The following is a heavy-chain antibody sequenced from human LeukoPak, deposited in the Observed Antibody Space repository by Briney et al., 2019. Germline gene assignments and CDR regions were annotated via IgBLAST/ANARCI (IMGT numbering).Heavy chain of an antibody. CDR3: ARTPGGYYYYMDV. CDR2: INTNTGNP. CDR1: AYTFTGYY. Sequence: ASVKVSCKASAYTFTGYYMHWVRQAPGQGLEWMGWINTNTGNPTYAQGFTGRFVFSLDTSVSTAYLQISSLKAEDTAVYYCARTPGGYYYYMDVWGKGTTVTVSS. D-gene: IGHD1-14*01. J-gene: IGHJ6*03. V-gene: IGHV7-4-1*02.